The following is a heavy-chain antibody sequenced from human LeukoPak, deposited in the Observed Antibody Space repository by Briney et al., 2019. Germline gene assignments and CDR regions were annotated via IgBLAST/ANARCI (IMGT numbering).Heavy chain of an antibody. D-gene: IGHD2-15*01. J-gene: IGHJ6*03. V-gene: IGHV3-30*02. CDR2: IRYDGINK. Sequence: GGSLRLSCAASGFIFSSYALHWVRQAPGKGLEWVAFIRYDGINKYYADSVKGRFTISRDNSKNTLYLQMNSLRPEDTAVYYCARAGGYCSGGSCYSDYYYYYMDVWGKGTTVTVSS. CDR1: GFIFSSYA. CDR3: ARAGGYCSGGSCYSDYYYYYMDV.